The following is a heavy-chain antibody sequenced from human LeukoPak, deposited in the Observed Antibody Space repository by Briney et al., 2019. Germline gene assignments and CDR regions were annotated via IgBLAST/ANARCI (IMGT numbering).Heavy chain of an antibody. CDR2: VHLGDSDT. V-gene: IGHV5-51*01. CDR1: GYTITNSW. J-gene: IGHJ4*02. Sequence: GESLKISCKGSGYTITNSWIGWVRQMPGKGLEWVGSVHLGDSDTKYSPSYQGQVTMSVDTSITTAYLEWSSLKASDSGMYFCARLGQYTSSWYKYDYFDYWGQGTQVTVSS. CDR3: ARLGQYTSSWYKYDYFDY. D-gene: IGHD6-13*01.